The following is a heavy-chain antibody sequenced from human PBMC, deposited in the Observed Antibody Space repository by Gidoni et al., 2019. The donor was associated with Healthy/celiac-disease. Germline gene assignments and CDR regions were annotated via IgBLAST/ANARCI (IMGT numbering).Heavy chain of an antibody. CDR2: ISSSSSYI. CDR3: ARDAAPSGIAAAGDNWFDP. J-gene: IGHJ5*02. V-gene: IGHV3-21*01. Sequence: EVQLVESGGGLVKPGGSLSLSCAASGFTFSSYSMNWVRQAPGKGLEWVSSISSSSSYIYYADSVKGRFTISRDNANNSLYLQMNSLRAEDTAVYYCARDAAPSGIAAAGDNWFDPWGQGTLVTVSS. D-gene: IGHD6-13*01. CDR1: GFTFSSYS.